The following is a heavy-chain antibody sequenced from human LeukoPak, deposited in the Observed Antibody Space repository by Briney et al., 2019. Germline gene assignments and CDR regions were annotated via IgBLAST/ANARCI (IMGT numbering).Heavy chain of an antibody. D-gene: IGHD4-17*01. CDR1: GYTFTSYG. J-gene: IGHJ6*02. V-gene: IGHV1-18*01. CDR3: ATTRNAPYSYYGMDV. Sequence: GASVKVSCKASGYTFTSYGISWVRQAPGQGLEWMGWISAYNGNTNYAQKLQGRVTMTTDTSTSTAYMELRSLRSDDTAVYYCATTRNAPYSYYGMDVWGQGTTVTVSS. CDR2: ISAYNGNT.